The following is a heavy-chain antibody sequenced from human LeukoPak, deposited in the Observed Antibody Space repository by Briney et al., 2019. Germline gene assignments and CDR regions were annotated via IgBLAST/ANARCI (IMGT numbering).Heavy chain of an antibody. V-gene: IGHV4-39*01. CDR3: ARVDASETIFGVAYYFDY. J-gene: IGHJ4*02. CDR1: GGSISSSSYY. CDR2: IYYSGST. Sequence: PSETLSLTCTVSGGSISSSSYYWGWIRQPPGKGLEWIGSIYYSGSTYYNPSLKSRVTISVDTSKNQFSLKLSSVTAADTAVYYCARVDASETIFGVAYYFDYWGQGTLVTVSS. D-gene: IGHD3-3*01.